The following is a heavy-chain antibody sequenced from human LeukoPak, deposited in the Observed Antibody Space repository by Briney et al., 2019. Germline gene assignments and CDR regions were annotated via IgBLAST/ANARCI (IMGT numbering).Heavy chain of an antibody. CDR1: GFTFSSYA. V-gene: IGHV3-23*01. D-gene: IGHD6-13*01. Sequence: GGSLRLSCAASGFTFSSYAMSWVRQAPGKGLEWVSAISGSGGSTYYADSVKGRFTISRDYSKNTLFLQMNGLRAEDTAVYYCAKDRTPYSSSWYEFDYWGQGTLVTVSS. CDR2: ISGSGGST. CDR3: AKDRTPYSSSWYEFDY. J-gene: IGHJ4*02.